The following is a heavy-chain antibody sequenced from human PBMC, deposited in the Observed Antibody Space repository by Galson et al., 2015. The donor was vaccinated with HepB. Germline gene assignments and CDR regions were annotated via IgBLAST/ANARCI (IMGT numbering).Heavy chain of an antibody. D-gene: IGHD3-9*01. V-gene: IGHV3-30-3*01. CDR3: ARDFEWNFDL. Sequence: SLRLSCAASGFTFSAYNMHWVRQAPVKGLEWLATISPDGSRTFYADSVGGQFTISRDNSKNTLFLQVDGLRPEDTAMYYCARDFEWNFDLWGQGTLVTVSS. CDR1: GFTFSAYN. CDR2: ISPDGSRT. J-gene: IGHJ4*02.